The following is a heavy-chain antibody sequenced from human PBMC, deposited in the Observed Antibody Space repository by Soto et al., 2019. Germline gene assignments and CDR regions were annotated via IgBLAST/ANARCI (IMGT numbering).Heavy chain of an antibody. Sequence: SVKVSCKASGCTFSSYAISWVRQAPGQGLEWMGGIIPIFGTANYAQKFQGRVTITADESTSTAYMELSSLRSEDTAVYYCASCSTSCYSGYYYYGMDVWGQGTTVTSP. D-gene: IGHD2-2*01. V-gene: IGHV1-69*13. J-gene: IGHJ6*02. CDR3: ASCSTSCYSGYYYYGMDV. CDR1: GCTFSSYA. CDR2: IIPIFGTA.